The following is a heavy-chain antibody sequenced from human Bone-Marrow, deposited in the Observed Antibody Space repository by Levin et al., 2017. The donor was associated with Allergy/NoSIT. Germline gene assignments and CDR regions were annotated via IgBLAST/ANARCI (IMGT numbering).Heavy chain of an antibody. V-gene: IGHV3-74*01. Sequence: PGESLKISCTTSGFNFSNFWMHWVRQVPGQGLVWVSRINSDGSSIDYADSVKGRFSISRDNAKNTLSLQMNNLRAEDTAVYYCAKDDIIMLSSWGQGTLVTVSS. CDR1: GFNFSNFW. D-gene: IGHD3-10*01. CDR2: INSDGSSI. J-gene: IGHJ4*02. CDR3: AKDDIIMLSS.